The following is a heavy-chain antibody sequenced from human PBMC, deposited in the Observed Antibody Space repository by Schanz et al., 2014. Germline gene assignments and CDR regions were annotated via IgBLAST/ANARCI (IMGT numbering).Heavy chain of an antibody. CDR3: ATVGSETYSIYWYFDL. CDR1: GFTFSSYA. J-gene: IGHJ2*01. V-gene: IGHV3-23*04. CDR2: ISGSGGDT. Sequence: VQLVESGGGVVQPGRSLRLSCAASGFTFSSYAMSWVRQAPGKGLEWVSAISGSGGDTYYADSVKGRFTISRDNSKITLYLQMNSVRSEDTAVYYCATVGSETYSIYWYFDLWGRGTLVTVSS. D-gene: IGHD3-10*01.